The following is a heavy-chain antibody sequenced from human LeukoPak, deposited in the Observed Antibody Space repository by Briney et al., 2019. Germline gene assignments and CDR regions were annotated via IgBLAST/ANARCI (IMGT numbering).Heavy chain of an antibody. J-gene: IGHJ3*02. CDR3: ARGLRITMIERAFDI. Sequence: PGGSLRLSCAASGFTFSSYGMHWVRQAPGKGLEWVAVIWYDGSNKYYADSVKGRFTISRDNSKNTLYLQMNSLRAEDTAVYYCARGLRITMIERAFDIWGQGTMVTVSS. CDR2: IWYDGSNK. CDR1: GFTFSSYG. V-gene: IGHV3-33*01. D-gene: IGHD3-22*01.